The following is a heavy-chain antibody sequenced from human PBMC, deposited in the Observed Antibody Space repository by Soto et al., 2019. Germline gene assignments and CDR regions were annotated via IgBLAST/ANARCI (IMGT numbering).Heavy chain of an antibody. J-gene: IGHJ4*02. D-gene: IGHD6-19*01. CDR2: IKQDGSEK. CDR1: GFTFSSYW. V-gene: IGHV3-7*05. CDR3: ARDFGGWYGGDYFDE. Sequence: PGGSLRLSCAASGFTFSSYWMSWVRQAPGKGLEWVADIKQDGSEKYYVDSVKGRFTISRDNAKNSLYLQMNSLRAEDTAVYYCARDFGGWYGGDYFDEWGQGTLVTVSS.